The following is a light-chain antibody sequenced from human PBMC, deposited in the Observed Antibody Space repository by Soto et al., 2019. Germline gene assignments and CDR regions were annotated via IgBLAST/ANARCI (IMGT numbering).Light chain of an antibody. CDR1: QSVSSN. V-gene: IGKV3-15*01. Sequence: ETVMTQSPATLSVSPGERATLSCKASQSVSSNLAWYQQKPGQAPRLLIYGASTRATGIPARFSGSGSGTEFTLTISSLQSEDFAVYDCQQYNDWPPTSFGPGTRLEIK. J-gene: IGKJ5*01. CDR3: QQYNDWPPTS. CDR2: GAS.